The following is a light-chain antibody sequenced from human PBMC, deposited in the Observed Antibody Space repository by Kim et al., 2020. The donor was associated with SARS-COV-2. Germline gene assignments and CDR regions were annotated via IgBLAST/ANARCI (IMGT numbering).Light chain of an antibody. J-gene: IGKJ3*01. V-gene: IGKV3-20*01. Sequence: EIVLTQSPGTLSLSPGERATLSCRASQSVTLNSLAWYQQKPGQAPRLLMYDASTRATGIPDRFSGSGSGTDFNLTISRLEPEDFAVYYCQQYGSAVSFTFCPGTKVDIK. CDR1: QSVTLNS. CDR3: QQYGSAVSFT. CDR2: DAS.